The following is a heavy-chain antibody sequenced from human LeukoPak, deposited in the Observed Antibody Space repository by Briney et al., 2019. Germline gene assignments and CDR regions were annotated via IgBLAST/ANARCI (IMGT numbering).Heavy chain of an antibody. CDR1: GFIFSSYW. Sequence: PGGSLRLSCAASGFIFSSYWMAWVRQAPGKGLEWVANIKEDGSDKNYVESLKGGFTISRDNAKNSLYLQMDSLRAEDTAVYYCARDAGYGYDRFDYWGQGTQVTVSS. V-gene: IGHV3-7*01. D-gene: IGHD5-18*01. CDR2: IKEDGSDK. CDR3: ARDAGYGYDRFDY. J-gene: IGHJ4*02.